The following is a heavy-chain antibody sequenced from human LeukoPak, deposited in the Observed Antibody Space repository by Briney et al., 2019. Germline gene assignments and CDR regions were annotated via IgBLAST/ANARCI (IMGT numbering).Heavy chain of an antibody. D-gene: IGHD2-2*01. V-gene: IGHV3-11*04. CDR2: LSSSGDTI. CDR3: GRGKSPAAVDD. CDR1: GFTFSDYY. J-gene: IGHJ4*02. Sequence: GGSLRLSCAASGFTFSDYYMSWIRQAPGKGLEWVSFLSSSGDTIYYADSVRGRFTISRDNAKNSLYLQMNSLRVEDTALYYCGRGKSPAAVDDWGQGTLVTVPS.